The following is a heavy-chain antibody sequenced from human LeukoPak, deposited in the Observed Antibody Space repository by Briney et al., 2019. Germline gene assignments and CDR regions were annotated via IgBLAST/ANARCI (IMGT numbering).Heavy chain of an antibody. J-gene: IGHJ5*02. V-gene: IGHV1-8*01. Sequence: ASAKVSCKASGYTFTSYDINWVRQATGQGLEWMGWMNPNSGNTGYAQKFQGRVTMTRNTSISTAYMELSSLRSEDTAVYYCARGRFPLYCGGDCYRAGWFDPWGQGTLVTVSS. CDR3: ARGRFPLYCGGDCYRAGWFDP. CDR1: GYTFTSYD. CDR2: MNPNSGNT. D-gene: IGHD2-21*01.